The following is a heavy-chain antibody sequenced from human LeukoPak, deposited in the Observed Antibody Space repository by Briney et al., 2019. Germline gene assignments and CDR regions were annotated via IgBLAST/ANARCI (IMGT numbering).Heavy chain of an antibody. CDR1: GGSISSGSYY. J-gene: IGHJ5*02. D-gene: IGHD3-9*01. Sequence: PSQTLSLTCTVSGGSISSGSYYRSWIRQPAGTGLEWIGRIYTSGSTNYNPSLKSRVTISVDTSKNQFSLKLSSVTAADTAVYYCAREGRYFDWLLSQSWFDPWGQGTLVTVSS. CDR2: IYTSGST. V-gene: IGHV4-61*02. CDR3: AREGRYFDWLLSQSWFDP.